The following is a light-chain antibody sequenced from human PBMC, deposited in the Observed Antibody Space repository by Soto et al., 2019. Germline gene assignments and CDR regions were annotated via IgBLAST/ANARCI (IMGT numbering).Light chain of an antibody. V-gene: IGKV3-11*01. CDR3: QQRSNWPPIT. CDR2: DAS. J-gene: IGKJ5*01. CDR1: QSVSSY. Sequence: ETVLTQSPATLSLSPWERATLSCRASQSVSSYLAWYQQRPGQAPRLPIYDASNRATGIPARFSGSGSGTDFTLTISSLEAEDFAIYYCQQRSNWPPITFGQGTRLEIK.